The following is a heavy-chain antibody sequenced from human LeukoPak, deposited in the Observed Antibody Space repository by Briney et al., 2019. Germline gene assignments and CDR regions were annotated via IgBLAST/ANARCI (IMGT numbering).Heavy chain of an antibody. CDR1: GFTFSSYG. D-gene: IGHD3-22*01. Sequence: GGSLRLSCAASGFTFSSYGMHWVRQAPGKGLEWVAVISYDGSSKYYADSVKGRFTISRDNSKNTLYLQMNSLRAEDTAVYYCAKSERETYYYDSSEDFDYWGQGTLVTVSS. V-gene: IGHV3-30*18. CDR2: ISYDGSSK. CDR3: AKSERETYYYDSSEDFDY. J-gene: IGHJ4*02.